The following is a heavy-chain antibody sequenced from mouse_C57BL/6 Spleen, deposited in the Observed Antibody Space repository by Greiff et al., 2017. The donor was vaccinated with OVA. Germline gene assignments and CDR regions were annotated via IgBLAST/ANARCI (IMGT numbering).Heavy chain of an antibody. J-gene: IGHJ2*01. D-gene: IGHD3-2*02. CDR1: GYTFTSYW. CDR3: ARSGQLRLRVDY. CDR2: IDPSDSYT. V-gene: IGHV1-50*01. Sequence: VQLQQPGAELVKPGASVKLSCKASGYTFTSYWMQWVKQRPGQGLEWIGEIDPSDSYTNYNQKFKGKATLTVDTSSSTAYMQLSSLTSEDSAVYYCARSGQLRLRVDYWGQGTTLTVSS.